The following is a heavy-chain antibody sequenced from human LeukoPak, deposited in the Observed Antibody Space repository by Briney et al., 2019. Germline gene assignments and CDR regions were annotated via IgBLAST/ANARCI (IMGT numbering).Heavy chain of an antibody. J-gene: IGHJ4*02. CDR3: ASFRGDRNFDY. D-gene: IGHD3-3*01. Sequence: GGSLRLSCAASGFIFSSYSMNWVRQAPGKGLEWVSSISSSSSYIYYADSVKGRFTISRDNAKNSLYLQMNSLRAEDTAVYYCASFRGDRNFDYWGQGTLVTVSS. CDR2: ISSSSSYI. V-gene: IGHV3-21*01. CDR1: GFIFSSYS.